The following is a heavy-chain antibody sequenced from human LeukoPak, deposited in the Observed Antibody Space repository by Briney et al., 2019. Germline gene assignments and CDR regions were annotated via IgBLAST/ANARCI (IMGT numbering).Heavy chain of an antibody. D-gene: IGHD2-15*01. CDR3: ARQREVAALPFDY. V-gene: IGHV4-39*01. CDR2: IYYSGNT. CDR1: GGSISSSGYY. J-gene: IGHJ4*02. Sequence: PAETLSLTCAASGGSISSSGYYWAWIRQPPGKGLEWIGSIYYSGNTYYTPSLKSRVTLSVDTSKNQFSLKLISVTAADTAVYYCARQREVAALPFDYWGQGTLVTVSS.